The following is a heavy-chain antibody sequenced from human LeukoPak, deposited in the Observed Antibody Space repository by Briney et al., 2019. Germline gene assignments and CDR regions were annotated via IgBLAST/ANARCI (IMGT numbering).Heavy chain of an antibody. J-gene: IGHJ4*02. Sequence: SVKLSCKASGGTFGSYAISWVRQAPGQGLEWMGGIIPIFGTANYAQKFQGRVTITADESTSTAYMELSSLRSEDTAVYYCAILTNRNYGDYWGQGTLVTVSS. V-gene: IGHV1-69*13. D-gene: IGHD3-10*01. CDR3: AILTNRNYGDY. CDR1: GGTFGSYA. CDR2: IIPIFGTA.